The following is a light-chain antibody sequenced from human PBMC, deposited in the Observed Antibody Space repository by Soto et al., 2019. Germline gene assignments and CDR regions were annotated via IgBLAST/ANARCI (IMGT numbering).Light chain of an antibody. Sequence: EIVLTQSPGTLSLSPGERATLSCRASQRVSSNYLAWYQHKGGQAPRLLIYGASIRAVGIPDRFSGSGSGTDFTLNISRMETEDFEVYYCQQYGNSPGYTFGQGTKLEIK. V-gene: IGKV3-20*01. J-gene: IGKJ2*01. CDR1: QRVSSNY. CDR2: GAS. CDR3: QQYGNSPGYT.